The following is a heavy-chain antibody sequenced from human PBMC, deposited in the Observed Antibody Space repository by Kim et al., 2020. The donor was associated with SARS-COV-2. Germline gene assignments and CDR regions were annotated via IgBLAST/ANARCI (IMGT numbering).Heavy chain of an antibody. Sequence: ASVKVSCKASGYTFTSNHMHWVRQAPGQGLEWMGMITPTGDGPTYSQRFQGRLTLTTDTSTSTVYMELSRLRSEDTTVYFCARDLSDGWTFDYWGQGTLVNVSS. CDR2: ITPTGDGP. CDR3: ARDLSDGWTFDY. V-gene: IGHV1-46*01. J-gene: IGHJ4*02. D-gene: IGHD6-19*01. CDR1: GYTFTSNH.